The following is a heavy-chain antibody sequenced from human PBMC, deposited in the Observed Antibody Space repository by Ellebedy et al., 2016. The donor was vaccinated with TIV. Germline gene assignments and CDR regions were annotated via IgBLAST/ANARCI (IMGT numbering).Heavy chain of an antibody. Sequence: GGSLRLXXAASGFTFSDYYMSWIRQAPGKGLEWLSYISSSGSTIYYADSVKGRFTISRDNSKNTLYLQMNSLRAEDTAVYYCARDRGGYSYGSPDYWGQGTLVTVSS. CDR1: GFTFSDYY. CDR3: ARDRGGYSYGSPDY. V-gene: IGHV3-11*04. J-gene: IGHJ4*02. D-gene: IGHD5-18*01. CDR2: ISSSGSTI.